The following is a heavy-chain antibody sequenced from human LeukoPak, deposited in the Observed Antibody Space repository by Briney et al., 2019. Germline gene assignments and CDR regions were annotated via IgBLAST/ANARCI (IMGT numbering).Heavy chain of an antibody. CDR1: GGYIGSYY. J-gene: IGHJ6*03. CDR3: AREGDYGDYSKSSYYMDV. CDR2: IYTSENT. V-gene: IGHV4-4*07. Sequence: SETLSLTCTVSGGYIGSYYWSWIRQPAGKGLEWIGRIYTSENTDYNPSLKSRVTMSVDMSTSQFSPRLTSVTAADTAVYYCAREGDYGDYSKSSYYMDVWGKGTTVTVSS. D-gene: IGHD4-17*01.